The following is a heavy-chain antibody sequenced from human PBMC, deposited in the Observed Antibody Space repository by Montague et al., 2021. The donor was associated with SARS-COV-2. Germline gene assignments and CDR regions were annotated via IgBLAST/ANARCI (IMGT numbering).Heavy chain of an antibody. CDR2: IYYSGSA. CDR1: GDSINNSRYY. D-gene: IGHD2-2*01. J-gene: IGHJ6*02. Sequence: SETLSLTCSVSGDSINNSRYYWGWIRQPPGKGLEWIGTIYYSGSANYNPSLKSRVTISVDTSKNQFSLKLSSVTAADTAVYYCTREGYQVLWSDYYYYGMDVWGQGTTVTVSS. CDR3: TREGYQVLWSDYYYYGMDV. V-gene: IGHV4-39*07.